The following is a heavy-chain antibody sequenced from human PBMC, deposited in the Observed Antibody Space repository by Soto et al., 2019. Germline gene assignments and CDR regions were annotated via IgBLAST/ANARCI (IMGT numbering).Heavy chain of an antibody. J-gene: IGHJ5*02. CDR2: INPNNGAT. V-gene: IGHV1-2*02. CDR3: ASHDPGARFDP. Sequence: QVQLVQSGAEVKKPGASVKVSCKAPRYIFTAYFMHWVRQAPGQGLEWLGWINPNNGATHYGLSFQGRVTMTRDTSISTAYMELSSLRSAVTTVYYCASHDPGARFDPWGQGTLVIVSS. D-gene: IGHD1-1*01. CDR1: RYIFTAYF.